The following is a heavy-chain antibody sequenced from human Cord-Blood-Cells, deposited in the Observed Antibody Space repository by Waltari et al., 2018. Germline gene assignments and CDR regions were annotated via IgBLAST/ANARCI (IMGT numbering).Heavy chain of an antibody. CDR1: GGSISRGDYY. V-gene: IGHV4-30-4*08. D-gene: IGHD6-13*01. Sequence: QVQLQESGPGLVKPSQTLSLTCTVSGGSISRGDYYWSWIRQPPGKGREWIGYIYYSGSTYYNPSLKSRVTISVDTSKNQFSLKLSSVTAADTAVYYCARALPRSSSWYWDYYYYGMDVWGQGTTVTVSS. CDR2: IYYSGST. J-gene: IGHJ6*02. CDR3: ARALPRSSSWYWDYYYYGMDV.